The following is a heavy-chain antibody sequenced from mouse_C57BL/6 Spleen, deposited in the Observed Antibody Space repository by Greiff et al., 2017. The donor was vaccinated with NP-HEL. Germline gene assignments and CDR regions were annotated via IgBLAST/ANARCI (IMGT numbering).Heavy chain of an antibody. D-gene: IGHD1-1*01. Sequence: QVQLQQSGAELVKPGASVKMSCKASGYTFTSYWITWVKQRPGQGLEWIGDIYPGSGSTNYNEKFKSKATLTVDTSSSTAYMQLSSLTSEDSAVYYCASQYYYGSSLYYVWGTGTTVTVSS. CDR3: ASQYYYGSSLYYV. V-gene: IGHV1-55*01. J-gene: IGHJ1*03. CDR2: IYPGSGST. CDR1: GYTFTSYW.